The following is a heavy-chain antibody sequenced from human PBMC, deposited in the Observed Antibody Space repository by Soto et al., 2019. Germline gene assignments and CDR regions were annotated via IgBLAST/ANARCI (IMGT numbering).Heavy chain of an antibody. CDR1: GVTCXSYG. CDR3: AKEEWLRWYYHYYMDV. Sequence: GGSLRLSCGASGVTCXSYGMRWIRQAPDNGLEWVAVISYDGSNKYCADSVKGRFTISRDNSKNTLYLQMNSLRAEDTVVYYCAKEEWLRWYYHYYMDVWGKGTTVTVSS. D-gene: IGHD5-12*01. J-gene: IGHJ6*03. V-gene: IGHV3-30*18. CDR2: ISYDGSNK.